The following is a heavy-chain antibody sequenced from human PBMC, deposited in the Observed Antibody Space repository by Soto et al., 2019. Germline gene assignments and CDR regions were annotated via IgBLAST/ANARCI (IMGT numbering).Heavy chain of an antibody. J-gene: IGHJ3*02. CDR2: ISAYNGNT. V-gene: IGHV1-18*01. CDR1: GYTFTSYG. CDR3: ATVSVNLVGASLDGAFDI. Sequence: GASVKVCCKASGYTFTSYGISWVRQAPGQGLEWMGWISAYNGNTNYAQKLQGRVTMTTDTSTSTAYMELRSLRSDDAAVYYCATVSVNLVGASLDGAFDIWGPGTMVTVS. D-gene: IGHD1-26*01.